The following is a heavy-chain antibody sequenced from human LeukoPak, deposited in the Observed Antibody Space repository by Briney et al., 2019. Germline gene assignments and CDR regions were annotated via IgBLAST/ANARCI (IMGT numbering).Heavy chain of an antibody. J-gene: IGHJ5*02. CDR2: INHSGST. V-gene: IGHV4-34*01. CDR3: ARGLILAAFLFDP. D-gene: IGHD2-15*01. CDR1: GGSFSGYY. Sequence: SETLSLTCAVYGGSFSGYYWSWIRQPPGKGLEWIGEINHSGSTNYNPSLKSRVTISVDTSKNQFSLKLSSVTAADTAVCYCARGLILAAFLFDPWGQGTLVTVSS.